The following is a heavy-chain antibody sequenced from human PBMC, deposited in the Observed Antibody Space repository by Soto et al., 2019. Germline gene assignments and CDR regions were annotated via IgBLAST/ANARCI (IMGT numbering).Heavy chain of an antibody. Sequence: QVQLQESGPGLVKSSETLSLICFVSGEALGSGQSYWNCIRQPPGKGLEWIGQTFVTGATKYSASLTSRVTMSVDTSKSQISLTLTSVTAADSATYFCARGRSDSAGSSFGRRMDVWGQGTTVTVSS. CDR3: ARGRSDSAGSSFGRRMDV. V-gene: IGHV4-61*01. D-gene: IGHD3-10*01. CDR1: GEALGSGQSY. J-gene: IGHJ6*02. CDR2: TFVTGAT.